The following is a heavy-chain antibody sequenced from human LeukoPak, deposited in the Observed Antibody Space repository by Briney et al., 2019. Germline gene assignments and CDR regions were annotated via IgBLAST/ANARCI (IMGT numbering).Heavy chain of an antibody. CDR1: GGSISSSSYF. D-gene: IGHD1-26*01. J-gene: IGHJ4*02. CDR3: VSGLWEVPGSH. V-gene: IGHV4-39*01. CDR2: IYYSGST. Sequence: SETLSLTCTVSGGSISSSSYFWSWIRQPPGKGLEWIATIYYSGSTYYSPSLKSRVTMSVDTSKNQFSLKLTSVTAADTAVYYCVSGLWEVPGSHWGQGTLVTVSS.